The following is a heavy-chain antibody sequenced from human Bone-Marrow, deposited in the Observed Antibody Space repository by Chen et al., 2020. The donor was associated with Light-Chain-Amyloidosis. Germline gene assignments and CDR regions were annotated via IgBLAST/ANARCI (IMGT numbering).Heavy chain of an antibody. CDR2: ISDSGSVV. Sequence: EVQLVESGGGLVQPGGSLRLSCAASGFTFSSYEMNWVRQAPGKGLGWVSYISDSGSVVFYADSVKGRFTISRDNARNLLSLQMNSLRADDTAVYYCARDSYYDRSGPKDGYGMDVWGQGTTVTVSS. D-gene: IGHD3-22*01. V-gene: IGHV3-48*03. J-gene: IGHJ6*02. CDR3: ARDSYYDRSGPKDGYGMDV. CDR1: GFTFSSYE.